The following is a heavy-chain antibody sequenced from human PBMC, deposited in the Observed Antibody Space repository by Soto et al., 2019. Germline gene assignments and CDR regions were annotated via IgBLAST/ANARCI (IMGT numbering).Heavy chain of an antibody. CDR1: GYTFTSYG. V-gene: IGHV1-18*01. D-gene: IGHD6-6*01. Sequence: QVQLVQSGAEVKKPGASVKVSCKASGYTFTSYGIRWVRQAPGQGLEGMGWISAYNGNTNYAQTPQGRVTMTTDTSARSADMELRSLRSDATAVYYCARAPRIAARRIDAFDRWGQGTIVTVSS. CDR2: ISAYNGNT. J-gene: IGHJ3*02. CDR3: ARAPRIAARRIDAFDR.